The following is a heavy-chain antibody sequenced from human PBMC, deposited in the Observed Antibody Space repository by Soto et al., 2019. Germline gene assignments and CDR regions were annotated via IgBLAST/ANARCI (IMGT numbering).Heavy chain of an antibody. D-gene: IGHD2-8*01. V-gene: IGHV1-18*01. J-gene: IGHJ6*02. CDR2: ISGYNGDT. CDR1: GYTFTRYG. CDR3: AKNGQPPYYYYGMEV. Sequence: QGHLVQSGAEVKKPGASVKVSCKASGYTFTRYGISWVRQAPGQGLEWMGWISGYNGDTNYAQKFQGRVTMTIDTSXPTVYIELRSLTSDATAVYYCAKNGQPPYYYYGMEVWGQGTTVTVSS.